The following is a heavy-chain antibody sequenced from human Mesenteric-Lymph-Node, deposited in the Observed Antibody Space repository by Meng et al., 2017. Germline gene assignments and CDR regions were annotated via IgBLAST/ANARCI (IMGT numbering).Heavy chain of an antibody. CDR3: ARGGGNSWYIDY. V-gene: IGHV4-34*01. D-gene: IGHD6-13*01. J-gene: IGHJ4*02. CDR1: GGSFSGDY. Sequence: QVQLQQWGAGLLKPSETLSPTCAVHGGSFSGDYWTWIRQPPGKGLEGIGEINHSGSTNYNPSLKSRVTISVDTSKNQFSLKLSSVTAADTAVYYCARGGGNSWYIDYWGQGTLVTVSS. CDR2: INHSGST.